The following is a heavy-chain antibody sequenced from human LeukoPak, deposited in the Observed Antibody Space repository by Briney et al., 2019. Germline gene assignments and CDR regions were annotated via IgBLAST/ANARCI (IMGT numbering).Heavy chain of an antibody. CDR3: ARGRGLDG. CDR1: GFTFSSYW. V-gene: IGHV3-7*01. CDR2: IKQDGSEK. Sequence: GGPLRLSCAASGFTFSSYWMSWVRQAPGKGPEWVANIKQDGSEKFYVDSVKGRFTISRDNAKNSLYVQMNSLRVEDTAVYYCARGRGLDGWGQGTTVTVSS. J-gene: IGHJ6*02.